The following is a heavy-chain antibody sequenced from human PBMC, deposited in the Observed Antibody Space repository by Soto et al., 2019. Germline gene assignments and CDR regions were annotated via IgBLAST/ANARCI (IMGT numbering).Heavy chain of an antibody. D-gene: IGHD2-2*01. V-gene: IGHV4-39*01. CDR3: ARVSRSYYYGMDV. J-gene: IGHJ6*02. CDR2: IYYSGST. Sequence: SETLSLTCTVSGGSISSSSYYWGWIRQPPGKGLEWIGSIYYSGSTYYNPSLKSRVTISVDTSKNQFSLKLSSVTAADTAVYYCARVSRSYYYGMDVWGQGTTVT. CDR1: GGSISSSSYY.